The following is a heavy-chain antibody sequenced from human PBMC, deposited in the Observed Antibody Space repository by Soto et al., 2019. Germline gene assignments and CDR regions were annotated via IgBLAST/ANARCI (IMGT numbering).Heavy chain of an antibody. D-gene: IGHD5-18*01. V-gene: IGHV4-61*01. CDR3: ARDHPHSYGVYYFDY. Sequence: SETLSLTCTVSGGSISSGSYYWGWIRQPPGKGLEWIAYVYSSGSTHYNPSLQSRVTISADTSKNQASLKVNSVTAADTAVYYCARDHPHSYGVYYFDYWGQGTPVTVSS. CDR2: VYSSGST. CDR1: GGSISSGSYY. J-gene: IGHJ4*02.